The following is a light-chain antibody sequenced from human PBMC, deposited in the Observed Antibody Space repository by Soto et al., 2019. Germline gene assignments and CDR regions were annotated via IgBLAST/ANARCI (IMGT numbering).Light chain of an antibody. CDR1: TSSIGSNA. J-gene: IGLJ2*01. CDR3: AAWDGSLSAVL. CDR2: SNN. Sequence: QAVVTQPPSASGTPGQRVTISCSGSTSSIGSNAVNWYQHIPGTAPKLLIYSNNQRPSGVPDRFSGSKSGTSASLTISGLQSEDEASYYCAAWDGSLSAVLFGGGTKLTV. V-gene: IGLV1-44*01.